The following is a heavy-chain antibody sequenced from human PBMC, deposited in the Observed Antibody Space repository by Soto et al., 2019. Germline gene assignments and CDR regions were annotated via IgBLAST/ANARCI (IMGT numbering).Heavy chain of an antibody. D-gene: IGHD3-9*01. CDR3: ARSPDQALTINPPPSSGFDY. CDR2: INPNSGGT. Sequence: ASVKVSCKASGYTFTGYYMHWVRQAPGQGLEWMGWINPNSGGTNYAQKFQGWVTMTRDTSISTVYMELSRLRSDDTAVYYCARSPDQALTINPPPSSGFDYWGQGTLVT. V-gene: IGHV1-2*04. J-gene: IGHJ4*02. CDR1: GYTFTGYY.